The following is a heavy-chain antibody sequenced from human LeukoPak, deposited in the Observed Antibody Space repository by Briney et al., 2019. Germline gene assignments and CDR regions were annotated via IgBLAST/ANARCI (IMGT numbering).Heavy chain of an antibody. V-gene: IGHV5-51*01. D-gene: IGHD1-7*01. CDR2: IYPGDSDT. J-gene: IGHJ4*01. CDR3: AGARTNSAGNFLPFDD. Sequence: GESLKISCKTSGYRFTTYWIGWVRQLPGKGLEWMGIIYPGDSDTRYSPSFQGQVTLSADKSITTAYLQWSSLRASDTAMYYFAGARTNSAGNFLPFDDWGQRTLVSVSS. CDR1: GYRFTTYW.